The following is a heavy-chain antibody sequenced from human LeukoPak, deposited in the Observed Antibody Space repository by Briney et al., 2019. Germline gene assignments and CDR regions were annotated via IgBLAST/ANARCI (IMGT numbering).Heavy chain of an antibody. V-gene: IGHV3-74*01. CDR2: IDPDGSTT. D-gene: IGHD2-2*01. J-gene: IGHJ4*02. Sequence: GGSLRLSCAASGFTLSDYWMHWVRQVPGEGLVWVSRIDPDGSTTNYADSVKGRFTTSRDNSKNTLCLQMNSLRTEDTAVYYCAREFEASTNLGLMGHWGQGTLVTVSS. CDR3: AREFEASTNLGLMGH. CDR1: GFTLSDYW.